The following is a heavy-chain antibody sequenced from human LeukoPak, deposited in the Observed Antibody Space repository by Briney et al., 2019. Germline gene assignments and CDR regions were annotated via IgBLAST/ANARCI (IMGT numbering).Heavy chain of an antibody. D-gene: IGHD3-3*01. V-gene: IGHV1-8*03. J-gene: IGHJ4*02. Sequence: ASVKVSCKASGYTFTSYDINWVRQATGQGLEWMGWMNPNSGNTGYAQKFQGRVTITRNTSISTAYMELSSLRSEDTAVYYCARRGDYDFWSGYYYFDYWGQGTLVTVSS. CDR2: MNPNSGNT. CDR3: ARRGDYDFWSGYYYFDY. CDR1: GYTFTSYD.